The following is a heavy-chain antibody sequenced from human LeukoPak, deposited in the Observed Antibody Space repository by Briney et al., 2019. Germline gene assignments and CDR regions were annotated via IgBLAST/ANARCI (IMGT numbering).Heavy chain of an antibody. CDR1: GFTVSSNY. V-gene: IGHV3-66*01. J-gene: IGHJ3*02. D-gene: IGHD3-10*01. CDR3: ARDSGSDDDAFDI. Sequence: GGSLRLSCAASGFTVSSNYMSWVRQAPGKGLEWVSVIYSGGSTYYADSVKGRFTISRDNSKNTLYLQMNSLGAEDTAVYYCARDSGSDDDAFDIWGQGTMVTVSS. CDR2: IYSGGST.